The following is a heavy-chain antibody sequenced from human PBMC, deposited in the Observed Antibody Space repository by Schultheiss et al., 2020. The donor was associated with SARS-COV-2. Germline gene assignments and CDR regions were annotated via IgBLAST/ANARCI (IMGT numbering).Heavy chain of an antibody. CDR2: ISGSGGST. V-gene: IGHV3-23*01. CDR1: GADSRFKF. CDR3: ARDKVVGALDV. J-gene: IGHJ6*02. Sequence: GGSLRLSCAASGADSRFKFANAWMSWVRHAPGKGLEWVSAISGSGGSTHYADSVKGRFTISRDNSKNTLYLQMNSLRAEDTAVYYCARDKVVGALDVWGQGTTVTVSS. D-gene: IGHD1-26*01.